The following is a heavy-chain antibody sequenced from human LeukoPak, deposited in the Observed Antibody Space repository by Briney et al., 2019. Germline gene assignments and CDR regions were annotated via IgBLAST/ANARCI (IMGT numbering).Heavy chain of an antibody. V-gene: IGHV3-74*01. Sequence: GSLRLSCAASGFTFSDYWMYWVRQAPGKGLVWVSRIYSDGSSLSYADSVKGRVTISRDNARNMLYLQMNSLRAEDTAIYYCARSVGGMDYWGQGTLVTVSS. CDR2: IYSDGSSL. J-gene: IGHJ4*02. D-gene: IGHD1-26*01. CDR1: GFTFSDYW. CDR3: ARSVGGMDY.